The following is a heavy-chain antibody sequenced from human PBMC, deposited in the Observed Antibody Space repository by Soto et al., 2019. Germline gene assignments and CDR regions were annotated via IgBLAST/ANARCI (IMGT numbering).Heavy chain of an antibody. V-gene: IGHV1-46*01. CDR1: GGTFTSYA. CDR2: INPSGGST. Sequence: ASVKVSCKASGGTFTSYAISWVRQAPGQGLEWLGGINPSGGSTSYAQKFQGRVTMTRDTSTSTVYMELSSLRSEDTAVYYCARDGYNLSDKNDYWGQGTLVTVSS. D-gene: IGHD5-12*01. CDR3: ARDGYNLSDKNDY. J-gene: IGHJ4*02.